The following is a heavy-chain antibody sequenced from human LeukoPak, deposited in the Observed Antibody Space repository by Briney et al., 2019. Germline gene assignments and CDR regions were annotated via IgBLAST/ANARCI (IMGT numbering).Heavy chain of an antibody. V-gene: IGHV4-4*07. Sequence: SETLSLTCTVSGDSLGRYYWSFIRQPAGKGLEWIGRIHTSGTTWYSASLKSRVTMSVDASKNQFSLWLTSVTAADTAVYYCARDTATGSYWGQGTLVTVSS. J-gene: IGHJ4*02. CDR1: GDSLGRYY. CDR3: ARDTATGSY. CDR2: IHTSGTT. D-gene: IGHD6-13*01.